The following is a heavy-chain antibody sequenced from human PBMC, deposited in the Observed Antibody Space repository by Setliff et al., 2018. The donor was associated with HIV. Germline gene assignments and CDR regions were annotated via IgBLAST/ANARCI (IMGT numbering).Heavy chain of an antibody. V-gene: IGHV3-11*03. CDR2: ISSSGGVHS. CDR3: IKDGTVLGRNYFYLDA. CDR1: GFTFSDYY. J-gene: IGHJ6*03. Sequence: PGGSLRLSCAASGFTFSDYYLSWVRLAPGKGLEYVSYISSSGGVHSNYADFVEGRFTISRDNAKASLYLQMDSLRLEDTALYFCIKDGTVLGRNYFYLDAWGKGTMVTVSS. D-gene: IGHD1-1*01.